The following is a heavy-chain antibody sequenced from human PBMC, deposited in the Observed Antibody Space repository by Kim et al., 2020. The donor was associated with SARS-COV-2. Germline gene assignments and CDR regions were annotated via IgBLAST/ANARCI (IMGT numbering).Heavy chain of an antibody. D-gene: IGHD3-10*01. V-gene: IGHV3-9*01. CDR1: GFTFGDYA. CDR2: ISWNSGSI. CDR3: AKVYGSGMVYYFDY. J-gene: IGHJ4*02. Sequence: GGSLRLSCAASGFTFGDYAMHWVRQAPGKGLEWVSGISWNSGSIGYADSVKGRFTISRDNAKNSLYLQMNSLRAEDTALYYCAKVYGSGMVYYFDYWGQGTLVTVSS.